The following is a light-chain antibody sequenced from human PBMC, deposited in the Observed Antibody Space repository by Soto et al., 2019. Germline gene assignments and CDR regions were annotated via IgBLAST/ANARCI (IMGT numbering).Light chain of an antibody. Sequence: EIVLTQSPGTLSLSPGERATLSCRASPSISSSNLAWYQQKPGQAPRLLIYSASTRASGIPDRFSGSGSGTDFTLTISRLEPEDFAVYHCQQYDSSPWTFGQGTKVEIK. J-gene: IGKJ1*01. CDR2: SAS. V-gene: IGKV3-20*01. CDR1: PSISSSN. CDR3: QQYDSSPWT.